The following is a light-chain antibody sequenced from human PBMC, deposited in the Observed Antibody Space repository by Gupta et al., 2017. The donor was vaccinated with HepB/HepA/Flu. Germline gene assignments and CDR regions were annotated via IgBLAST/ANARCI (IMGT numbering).Light chain of an antibody. CDR3: QQMLSINPWT. CDR1: QSISNY. J-gene: IGKJ1*01. V-gene: IGKV1-39*01. Sequence: DIQMTQSPSSLSAFVGDRVTITCRTGQSISNYVYWYQQKPGRAAKLQIYASSILQSGVPSRFRVGGSGTEFNFTINSRQAEDVAAGFCQQMLSINPWTFGQGTKVEVK. CDR2: ASS.